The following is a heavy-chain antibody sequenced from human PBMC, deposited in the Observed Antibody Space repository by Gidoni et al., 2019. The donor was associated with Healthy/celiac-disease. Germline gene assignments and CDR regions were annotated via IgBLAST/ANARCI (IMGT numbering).Heavy chain of an antibody. CDR1: GFTFRSYG. D-gene: IGHD2-15*01. CDR3: AKVVVVVAATGMGMDV. V-gene: IGHV3-30*18. Sequence: QVQLVESGGVVVQPGRSLRLYCAASGFTFRSYGMHWVRQAPGKGLEWVAVISYDEINKYYADSVKGRFTISRDNSKNTLYLQMNSLRAEDTAVYYCAKVVVVVAATGMGMDVWGQGTTVTVSS. CDR2: ISYDEINK. J-gene: IGHJ6*02.